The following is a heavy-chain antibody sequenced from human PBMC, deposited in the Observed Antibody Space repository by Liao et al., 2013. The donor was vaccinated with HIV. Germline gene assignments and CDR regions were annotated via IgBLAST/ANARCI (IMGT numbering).Heavy chain of an antibody. CDR2: INHSGSA. CDR1: GGSISSYY. J-gene: IGHJ4*02. V-gene: IGHV4-59*12. Sequence: QVQLQESGPGLVKPSETLSLTCTVSGGSISSYYWSWIRQPPGKGLEWIGEINHSGSANYSPSLKSRVTISIDTSKNQFSLKLSSMTAADTAVYYCARGGGDYFDYWGQGSLVTVSS. D-gene: IGHD3-16*01. CDR3: ARGGGDYFDY.